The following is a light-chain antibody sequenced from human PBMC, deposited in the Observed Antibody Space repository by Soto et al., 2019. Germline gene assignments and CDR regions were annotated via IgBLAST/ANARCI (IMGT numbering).Light chain of an antibody. Sequence: QSVLTQPPSASGTPGQRVTISCSGSTSNIGSHPVNWYQQLPGTAPKLLIYRDNQRPSGVPDRFSGSKSGTSASLAISGLQSEDEADYFCATCDDDLSVLFGGGTKLTVL. V-gene: IGLV1-44*01. CDR1: TSNIGSHP. CDR2: RDN. CDR3: ATCDDDLSVL. J-gene: IGLJ2*01.